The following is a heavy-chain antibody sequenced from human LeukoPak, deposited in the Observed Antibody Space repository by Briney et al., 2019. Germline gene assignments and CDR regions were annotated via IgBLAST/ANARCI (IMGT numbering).Heavy chain of an antibody. CDR3: ARVDATLGDGMDV. V-gene: IGHV3-48*03. D-gene: IGHD5-12*01. CDR2: ISSSGSTI. Sequence: GGSLRLSCAASGFTFSSYEMNWVRQAPGKGLEWVSYISSSGSTIYYADSVKGRFTISGDNAKNSLYLQMNSLRAEDTAVYYCARVDATLGDGMDVWGKGTTVTVSS. CDR1: GFTFSSYE. J-gene: IGHJ6*04.